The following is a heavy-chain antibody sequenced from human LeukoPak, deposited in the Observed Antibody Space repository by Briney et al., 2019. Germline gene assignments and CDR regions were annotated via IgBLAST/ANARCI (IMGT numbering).Heavy chain of an antibody. V-gene: IGHV4-4*02. J-gene: IGHJ5*02. Sequence: SGTLSLTCAVSGGSISSSYWWTWVRQPPGKGLEWIGEIYHSGSTNYNPSLESRVSISVDKSKNQFSLKLASVTAADTAIYYCAKGAGGFSYYNWFDPWGQGTLVTVSS. CDR3: AKGAGGFSYYNWFDP. CDR1: GGSISSSYW. CDR2: IYHSGST. D-gene: IGHD5-18*01.